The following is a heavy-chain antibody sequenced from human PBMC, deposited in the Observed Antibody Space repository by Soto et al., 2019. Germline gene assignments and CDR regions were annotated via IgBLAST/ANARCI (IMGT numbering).Heavy chain of an antibody. V-gene: IGHV1-69*06. CDR3: ASTPTIQLWTPFDY. CDR2: IIPIFGTA. D-gene: IGHD5-18*01. CDR1: GGTFSSSA. J-gene: IGHJ4*02. Sequence: VKISCKASGGTFSSSAISWVRQAPGQGLEWMGGIIPIFGTANYAQKFQGRVTITAGKSTSTAYMELSSLRSEDTAVYYCASTPTIQLWTPFDYRGQGPSVTVS.